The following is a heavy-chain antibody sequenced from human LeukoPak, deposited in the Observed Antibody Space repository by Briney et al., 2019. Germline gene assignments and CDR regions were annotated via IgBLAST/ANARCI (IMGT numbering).Heavy chain of an antibody. Sequence: GGSLRLSCAASGFTVSSNYMNWVRQAPGKGLEWVSVMYSGGSTFYGDSVKGRFTISRDNSMNTLYLQMNSLRVDDTAVYYCARERSYDSSGYWYYYYMDVWGKGTTVTVSS. D-gene: IGHD3-22*01. CDR2: MYSGGST. V-gene: IGHV3-66*01. CDR3: ARERSYDSSGYWYYYYMDV. J-gene: IGHJ6*03. CDR1: GFTVSSNY.